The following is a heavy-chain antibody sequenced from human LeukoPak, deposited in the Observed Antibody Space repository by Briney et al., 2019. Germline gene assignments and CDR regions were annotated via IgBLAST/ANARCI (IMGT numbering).Heavy chain of an antibody. Sequence: GGSLRLSCAASGFTFSSYAMSWVRQAPGKGLEWVSAISGSGGSTYYADSVKGRFTISRDNSKNALYLQMNSLRAEDTAVYYCAKGHRRVYYDSSGYYLYFDYWGQGTLVTVSS. CDR2: ISGSGGST. J-gene: IGHJ4*02. CDR1: GFTFSSYA. CDR3: AKGHRRVYYDSSGYYLYFDY. D-gene: IGHD3-22*01. V-gene: IGHV3-23*01.